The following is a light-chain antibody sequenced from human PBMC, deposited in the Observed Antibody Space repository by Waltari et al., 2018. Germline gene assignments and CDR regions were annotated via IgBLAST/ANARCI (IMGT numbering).Light chain of an antibody. V-gene: IGLV2-8*01. CDR2: GVT. Sequence: QSALTQPPSASGSPGQSVTIPCTGASGDRGVDAASWYQHHPGKAPKIIIFGVTKRPSGVPDRFSGSKSGNTASLTVSGLQVEDEAHYCCSLSGGINNFVVFGGGTKLTVL. CDR3: SLSGGINNFVV. CDR1: SGDRGVDA. J-gene: IGLJ2*01.